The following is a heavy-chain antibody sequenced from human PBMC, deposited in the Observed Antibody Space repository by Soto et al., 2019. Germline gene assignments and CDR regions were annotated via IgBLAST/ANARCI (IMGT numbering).Heavy chain of an antibody. J-gene: IGHJ4*02. D-gene: IGHD2-15*01. CDR3: ARGYCSGGICPIDY. CDR1: GYIFTTNG. V-gene: IGHV1-18*01. Sequence: ASVKVSCKASGYIFTTNGLSWVRQAPGQGLEWMGWINPNNGNTVYAQKFQGRGTMTIDTSTSTAYMELGSLRSDDTAVYYCARGYCSGGICPIDYWGQGTPVTV. CDR2: INPNNGNT.